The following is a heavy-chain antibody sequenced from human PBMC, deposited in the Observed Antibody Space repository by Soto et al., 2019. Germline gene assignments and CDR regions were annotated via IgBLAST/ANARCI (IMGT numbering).Heavy chain of an antibody. Sequence: SETLSLTCTVSGGSISSSSYYWGWIRQPPGKGLEWIGSIYYSGSTYYNPSLKSRVTISVDTSKNQFSLKLSSVTAADTAVYYCARDPYCGGDCYFGGYYYYGMDVWGQGTTVTVSS. D-gene: IGHD2-21*02. CDR1: GGSISSSSYY. V-gene: IGHV4-39*07. J-gene: IGHJ6*02. CDR3: ARDPYCGGDCYFGGYYYYGMDV. CDR2: IYYSGST.